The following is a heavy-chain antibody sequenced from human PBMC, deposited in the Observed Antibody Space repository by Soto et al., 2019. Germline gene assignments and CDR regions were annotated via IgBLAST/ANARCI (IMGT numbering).Heavy chain of an antibody. CDR3: ASSYDILTGPNSAKYYYYYMDV. Sequence: SETLSLTCAVYGGSFSGYYWSWIRQPPGKGLEWIGEINHSGSTNYNPSLKSRVTISVDTSKNQFSLKLSSVTAADTAVYYCASSYDILTGPNSAKYYYYYMDVWGKGTTVTVSS. CDR2: INHSGST. CDR1: GGSFSGYY. J-gene: IGHJ6*03. D-gene: IGHD3-9*01. V-gene: IGHV4-34*01.